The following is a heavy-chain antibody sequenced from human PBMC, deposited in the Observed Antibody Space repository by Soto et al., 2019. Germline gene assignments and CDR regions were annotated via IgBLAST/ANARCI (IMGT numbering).Heavy chain of an antibody. CDR3: ARENHYGSGDNDAFEI. D-gene: IGHD3-10*01. V-gene: IGHV3-30-3*01. CDR2: ISYGGNNE. J-gene: IGHJ3*02. CDR1: GFTFSSYA. Sequence: QVQLVESGGGVVQPGRSLRLSCAASGFTFSSYAMHWVRQAPGKGLEWVAVISYGGNNEYYADSVKGRFTISRDNSKNTLYLQMNSLRAEDTAVYYCARENHYGSGDNDAFEIWGQGTMVTVSS.